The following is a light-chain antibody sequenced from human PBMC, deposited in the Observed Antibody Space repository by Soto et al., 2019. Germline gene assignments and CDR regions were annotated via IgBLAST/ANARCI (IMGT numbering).Light chain of an antibody. CDR2: DAS. Sequence: EIVLTQSPATLSLSPGERATLSCRASQSVSSYLAWYQQKPGQAPRLLIYDASNRATGIPARFSGSGSGTDFTLTLSSLEPEDFAVYYYRHRSNWLYTFGQGTKLEI. V-gene: IGKV3-11*01. CDR3: RHRSNWLYT. J-gene: IGKJ2*01. CDR1: QSVSSY.